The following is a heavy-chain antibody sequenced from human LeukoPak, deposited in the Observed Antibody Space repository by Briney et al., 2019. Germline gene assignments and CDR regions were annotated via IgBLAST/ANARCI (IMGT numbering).Heavy chain of an antibody. CDR2: IEEDGSEK. V-gene: IGHV3-7*01. CDR1: GFSLSSYW. Sequence: GGSLRLSCAASGFSLSSYWMSWVRLAPGKGLEWVADIEEDGSEKYYVDSVKGRFTISRDNAKNSLSLQMNSLRPEDTALYYCVRLRCSSTNRHTLYYYYMDVWGKGTTVTVSS. D-gene: IGHD2-2*02. CDR3: VRLRCSSTNRHTLYYYYMDV. J-gene: IGHJ6*03.